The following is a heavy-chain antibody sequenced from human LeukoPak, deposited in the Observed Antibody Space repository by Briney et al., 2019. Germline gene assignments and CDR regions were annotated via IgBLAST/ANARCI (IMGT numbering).Heavy chain of an antibody. V-gene: IGHV3-15*01. J-gene: IGHJ4*02. Sequence: GGSLRLSCGASGFTFSNAWMSWVRQAPGKGLEWVGRIKSKTDGGTTDYAAPMKGRFTISRDDSKNTVFLQMNSLKTEDTAVYFCTTYPMVCAINYWGQGALVTVSS. CDR1: GFTFSNAW. D-gene: IGHD2-8*01. CDR2: IKSKTDGGTT. CDR3: TTYPMVCAINY.